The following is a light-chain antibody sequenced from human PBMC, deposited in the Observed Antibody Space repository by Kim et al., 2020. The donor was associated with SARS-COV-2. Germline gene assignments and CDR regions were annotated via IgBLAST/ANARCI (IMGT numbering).Light chain of an antibody. CDR3: QQLDSSPSYT. V-gene: IGKV3-20*01. CDR1: QSISNTY. J-gene: IGKJ2*01. CDR2: GVS. Sequence: SPGERATLSCRASQSISNTYLAWYQQKPGQAPRLLIYGVSHRATGIPDRFTGSGSGTDFTLTISRLEPEDFAVYYCQQLDSSPSYTFGQGTKLEIK.